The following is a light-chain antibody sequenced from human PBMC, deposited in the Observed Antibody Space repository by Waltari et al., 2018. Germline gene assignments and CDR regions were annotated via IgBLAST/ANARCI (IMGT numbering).Light chain of an antibody. CDR3: QQYFSLPWT. V-gene: IGKV4-1*01. J-gene: IGKJ1*01. CDR2: WAS. Sequence: DIVMTQSPESLPLSLGERATINCKSTQSVLSSSDSRNYLAWYQQRPGQSPKLLIYWASTREFGVPDLFTGSGSGTDFTLTIISLQAEDVAVYYCQQYFSLPWTFGQGTKVEL. CDR1: QSVLSSSDSRNY.